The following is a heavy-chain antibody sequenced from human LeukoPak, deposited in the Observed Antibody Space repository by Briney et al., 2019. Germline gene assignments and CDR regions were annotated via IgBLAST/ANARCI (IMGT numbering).Heavy chain of an antibody. D-gene: IGHD1-1*01. V-gene: IGHV1-3*01. Sequence: ASVKVSCKASGYAFTNYSMHWVRQAPGQRLEWMGWINAGNGNTRYSQRFQGRVTLTRDTSASTSYMELSSLTSEDTAVYYCARERVSPHWFDYWGQGTLVTVSS. CDR1: GYAFTNYS. J-gene: IGHJ4*02. CDR2: INAGNGNT. CDR3: ARERVSPHWFDY.